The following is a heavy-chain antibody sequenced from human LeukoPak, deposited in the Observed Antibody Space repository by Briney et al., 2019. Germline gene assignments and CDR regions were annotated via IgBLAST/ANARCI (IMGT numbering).Heavy chain of an antibody. CDR3: ARGTYGGNSEYFQH. CDR1: GGSISSYY. V-gene: IGHV4-4*07. D-gene: IGHD4-23*01. CDR2: IYTSGST. Sequence: SETLSLTCTVSGGSISSYYWSWIRQPAGKGLEWIGRIYTSGSTNYNPSLKSRVTMSLDTSKNQFSLKLSSVTAADTAVYYCARGTYGGNSEYFQHWGQGTLVTVSS. J-gene: IGHJ1*01.